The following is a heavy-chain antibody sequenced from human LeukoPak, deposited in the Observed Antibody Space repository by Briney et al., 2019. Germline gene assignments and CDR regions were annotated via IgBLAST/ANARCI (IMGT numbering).Heavy chain of an antibody. V-gene: IGHV3-33*01. D-gene: IGHD4-17*01. CDR3: ARSRTTVTKDALDY. J-gene: IGHJ4*02. CDR1: GFTLSNYG. CDR2: IYYDGTKK. Sequence: GGSLRLSCAASGFTLSNYGMHWVRQAPGKGLEWVAVIYYDGTKKYYADSVRGRFTISRDTSKNTVYLQMNSLRAEDTAVYFCARSRTTVTKDALDYWGQGTLVTVSS.